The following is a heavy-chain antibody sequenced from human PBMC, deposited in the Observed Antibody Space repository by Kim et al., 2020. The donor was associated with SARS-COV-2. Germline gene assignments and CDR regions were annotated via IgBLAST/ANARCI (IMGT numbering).Heavy chain of an antibody. D-gene: IGHD6-13*01. V-gene: IGHV4-31*03. CDR3: ARDRRSLSGYSSSWFDY. Sequence: SETLSLTCTVSGGSISSGGYYWSWIRQHRGKGLEWIGYIYYSGSTYYNPSLKSRVTISVDTSKNQFSLKLSSVTAADTAVYYCARDRRSLSGYSSSWFDYWGQGTLVTVSS. J-gene: IGHJ4*02. CDR1: GGSISSGGYY. CDR2: IYYSGST.